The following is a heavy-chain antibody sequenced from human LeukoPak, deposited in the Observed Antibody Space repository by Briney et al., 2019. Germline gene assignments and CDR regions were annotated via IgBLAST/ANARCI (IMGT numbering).Heavy chain of an antibody. CDR2: IYYSGST. D-gene: IGHD3-3*01. Sequence: SLTCXXXGGSISXXSYYWGWIRQPPGKGLEWIGSIYYSGSTYYNPSLKSRVTISVDTSKNQFSLKLSSVTAADTAVYYCARHHYDFWSGYYTFDYWGQGTLVTVSS. CDR1: GGSISXXSYY. V-gene: IGHV4-39*01. CDR3: ARHHYDFWSGYYTFDY. J-gene: IGHJ4*02.